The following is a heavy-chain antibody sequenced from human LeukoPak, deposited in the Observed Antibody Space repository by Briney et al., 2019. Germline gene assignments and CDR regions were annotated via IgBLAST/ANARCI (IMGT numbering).Heavy chain of an antibody. V-gene: IGHV1-18*01. CDR3: ARDDDSSLDY. CDR1: GYTFTSYG. J-gene: IGHJ4*02. Sequence: GASVKVSCKASGYTFTSYGISWVRQAPGQGLEWMGWISAYNGNTNYAQKLQGRVTMTTDTSTNTVYLELGSLKSDDTAVYYCARDDDSSLDYWGQGTLVAVSS. D-gene: IGHD3-22*01. CDR2: ISAYNGNT.